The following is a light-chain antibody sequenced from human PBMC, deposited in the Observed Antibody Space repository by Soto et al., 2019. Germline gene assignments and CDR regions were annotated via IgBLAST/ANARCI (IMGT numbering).Light chain of an antibody. CDR3: QKASGFPFT. CDR2: AAS. V-gene: IGKV1-12*01. J-gene: IGKJ3*01. Sequence: DLQRTQSPSTLSASVGDRFTITCLASQSISSWLAWYQQIPGKAPKLIIFAASNLQSRVTSRFSGSGSGTDFTLTISGLQPEDFATYYCQKASGFPFTFGPGTKLDI. CDR1: QSISSW.